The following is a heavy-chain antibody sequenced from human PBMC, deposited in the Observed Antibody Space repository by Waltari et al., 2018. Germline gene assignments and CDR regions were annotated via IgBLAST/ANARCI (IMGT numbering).Heavy chain of an antibody. Sequence: QVQLVQSGAEVKKPGSSVKVSCKASGGTFSSYAISWVRQAPGQGLEWMGRIIPILGIANYAQKFQGRVTITAEESTSTAYMELSSLRSEDTAVYYCARDEWELKYFDYWGQGTLVTVSS. CDR1: GGTFSSYA. CDR3: ARDEWELKYFDY. CDR2: IIPILGIA. D-gene: IGHD1-26*01. V-gene: IGHV1-69*04. J-gene: IGHJ4*02.